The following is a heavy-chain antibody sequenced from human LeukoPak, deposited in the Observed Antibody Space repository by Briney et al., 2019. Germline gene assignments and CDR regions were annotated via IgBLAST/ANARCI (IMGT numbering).Heavy chain of an antibody. J-gene: IGHJ5*01. Sequence: ASVKVSCKASGYTFTGYYMHWVRQAPGQGLEWMGWINPNSGGTNYAQKFQGRVTMTRDTSISTAYMELSRLRSNDTAVYYCASEPFDYGGNPNWFDPWGQGTLVSVS. CDR3: ASEPFDYGGNPNWFDP. V-gene: IGHV1-2*02. D-gene: IGHD4-23*01. CDR2: INPNSGGT. CDR1: GYTFTGYY.